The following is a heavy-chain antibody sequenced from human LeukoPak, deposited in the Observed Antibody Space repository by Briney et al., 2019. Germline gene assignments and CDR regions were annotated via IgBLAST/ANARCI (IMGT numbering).Heavy chain of an antibody. V-gene: IGHV5-10-1*01. CDR3: ARRLINSSGWYMGYYYGMDV. J-gene: IGHJ6*04. CDR2: IDPSDSYP. Sequence: PGESLKISCKGFGYSFTSYWISWVRQMPGKGLEWMGRIDPSDSYPNYSPSFQGHVTISADKSISTAYLQWSSLKASDTAMYYCARRLINSSGWYMGYYYGMDVRGKGTTVTVSS. D-gene: IGHD6-19*01. CDR1: GYSFTSYW.